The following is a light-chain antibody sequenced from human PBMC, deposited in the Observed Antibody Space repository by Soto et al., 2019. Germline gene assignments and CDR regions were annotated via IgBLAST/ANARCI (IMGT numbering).Light chain of an antibody. CDR3: QQYGSSGT. Sequence: ELVFTQAPCTLSLSPGERATLSCRASQSVSNNYLAWYQQQPGQAHRLLIYGASNRATGIPDRFSGSGSGTEFTLTISRMEPEDFAVDYCQQYGSSGTFGQGTKVDIK. J-gene: IGKJ1*01. CDR1: QSVSNNY. CDR2: GAS. V-gene: IGKV3-20*01.